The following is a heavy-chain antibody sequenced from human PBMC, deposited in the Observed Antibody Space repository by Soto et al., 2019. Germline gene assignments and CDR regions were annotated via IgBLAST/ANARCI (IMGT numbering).Heavy chain of an antibody. CDR2: INHSGST. D-gene: IGHD6-19*01. Sequence: QVQLQQWGAGLLKPSETLSLTCAVYGGSFSGYYWSWIRQPPGKGLEWIGEINHSGSTNYNPSLKRRVTISVDTSKNQCALKLSAVTAADTAVDYCARGGGRLDYWGQGTLVTVSS. CDR3: ARGGGRLDY. V-gene: IGHV4-34*01. J-gene: IGHJ4*02. CDR1: GGSFSGYY.